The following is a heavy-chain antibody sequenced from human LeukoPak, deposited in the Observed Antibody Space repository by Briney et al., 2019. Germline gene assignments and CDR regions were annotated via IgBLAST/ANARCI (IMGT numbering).Heavy chain of an antibody. Sequence: GGSLRLSCAASGFTFSSYAMSWVRQAPGKGLEWVAIISNDGSRKYYAHSVEGRFTISRDNSKNTLYLQMDSLRAEDTAVYYCARDRAWNYFDYWGQGTLVTVSS. CDR1: GFTFSSYA. CDR3: ARDRAWNYFDY. D-gene: IGHD3-3*01. V-gene: IGHV3-30*03. J-gene: IGHJ4*02. CDR2: ISNDGSRK.